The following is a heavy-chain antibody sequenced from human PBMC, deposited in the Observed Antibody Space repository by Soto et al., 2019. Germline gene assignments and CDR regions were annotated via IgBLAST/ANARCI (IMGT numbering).Heavy chain of an antibody. D-gene: IGHD7-27*01. Sequence: QVQLQESGPGLVKPSETLSLTCTVSGGSISNVNDCWSWIRQSPDKGLEWIVHIYDGGSTYNNPSIKSRITISVDTSKNQFSLKLSSVSVADTAVYSCAKGPSGDKVDYWGQGILVTVSS. CDR3: AKGPSGDKVDY. V-gene: IGHV4-30-4*01. CDR2: IYDGGST. J-gene: IGHJ4*02. CDR1: GGSISNVNDC.